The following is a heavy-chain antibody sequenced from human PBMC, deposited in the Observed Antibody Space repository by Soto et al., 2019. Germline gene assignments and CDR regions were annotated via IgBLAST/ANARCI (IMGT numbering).Heavy chain of an antibody. J-gene: IGHJ5*02. D-gene: IGHD3-22*01. V-gene: IGHV4-39*02. CDR3: ARDLTRGIGSSGYYPNWFDP. CDR2: IYYSGTT. Sequence: SETLSLTCTVSGDSITSNSYFWAWIRQPPGKGLEWIGSIYYSGTTYYNPSLKSRVTISVDRSRNQFSLKLSSVTAADTAVYYCARDLTRGIGSSGYYPNWFDPWGQGTLVTVSA. CDR1: GDSITSNSYF.